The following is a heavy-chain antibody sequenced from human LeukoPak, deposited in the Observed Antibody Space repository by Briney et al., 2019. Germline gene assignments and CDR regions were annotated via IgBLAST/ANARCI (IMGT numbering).Heavy chain of an antibody. CDR1: GYSFTTYY. J-gene: IGHJ4*02. CDR3: ARDDNYYFDY. Sequence: ASVKVSCKASGYSFTTYYIHWVRQAPGQGLEWMGIISPSGGSTSSAQKFQGRLTMTKDTSTSIVYMELSSLRSDHTAVYYCARDDNYYFDYWGQGTLVTVSS. D-gene: IGHD5-24*01. V-gene: IGHV1-46*01. CDR2: ISPSGGST.